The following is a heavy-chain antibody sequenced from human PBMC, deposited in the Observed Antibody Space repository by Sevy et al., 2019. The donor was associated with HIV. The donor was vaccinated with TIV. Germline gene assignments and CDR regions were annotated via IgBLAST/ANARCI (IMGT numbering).Heavy chain of an antibody. CDR1: GYTFTSYD. V-gene: IGHV1-8*01. D-gene: IGHD2-21*02. J-gene: IGHJ6*02. CDR2: MNPNSGNT. CDR3: ASSIVVVTAISYGIDV. Sequence: ASVKVSCKASGYTFTSYDINWVRQATGQGLEWMGWMNPNSGNTGYAQKFQGRVTMTRNTSISTAYMELSSLRSEDTAVYYCASSIVVVTAISYGIDVWGQGTTVTVSS.